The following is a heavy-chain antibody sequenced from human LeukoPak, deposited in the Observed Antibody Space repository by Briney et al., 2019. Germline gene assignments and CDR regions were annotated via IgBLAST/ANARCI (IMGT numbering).Heavy chain of an antibody. Sequence: GGSLRLSCEASGFTFSDYYMSWVRQAPGKGLEWVSYISGSSGYTKYADSVKGRFTISRDNAKNSLYLQVNSLRAEDTAVYYCARGGRYCTSGVCYYSYLNYWGQGTLVTVSS. CDR1: GFTFSDYY. CDR2: ISGSSGYT. D-gene: IGHD2-8*01. J-gene: IGHJ4*02. V-gene: IGHV3-11*06. CDR3: ARGGRYCTSGVCYYSYLNY.